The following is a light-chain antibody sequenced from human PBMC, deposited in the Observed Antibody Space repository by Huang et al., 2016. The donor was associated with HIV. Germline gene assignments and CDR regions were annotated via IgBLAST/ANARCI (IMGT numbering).Light chain of an antibody. CDR1: QSVSTSY. Sequence: EIVLTQSPGTFSLSPGERATPPCRASQSVSTSYLVWYKHKPGQAPRLLIYGAVGRATGILERFSGSESGTDFTLTISRLEPEDFTVYYCQQYGSSPFSFGHGTKVDIK. CDR2: GAV. CDR3: QQYGSSPFS. J-gene: IGKJ3*01. V-gene: IGKV3-20*01.